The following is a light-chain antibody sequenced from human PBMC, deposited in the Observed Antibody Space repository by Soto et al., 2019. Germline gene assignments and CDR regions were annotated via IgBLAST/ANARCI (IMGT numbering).Light chain of an antibody. CDR3: QQYKSYWT. CDR1: QSISGR. V-gene: IGKV1-5*01. Sequence: IQMTLSPSTLSASVGDRVTLTCRTSQSISGRLAWYQLKPGKAPKLLIYEASSLETGVPSRFIGSGSGTEFTLTINSLQPDDFATYYCQQYKSYWTFGQGTKVDIK. CDR2: EAS. J-gene: IGKJ1*01.